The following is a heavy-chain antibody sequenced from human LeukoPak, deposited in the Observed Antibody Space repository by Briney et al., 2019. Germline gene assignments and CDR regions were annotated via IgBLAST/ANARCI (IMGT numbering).Heavy chain of an antibody. D-gene: IGHD1-26*01. CDR1: GFIFSTYG. CDR2: VWYGGNNK. Sequence: TGRSLRLTCAASGFIFSTYGMHWVRQAPGKGLEWLAVVWYGGNNKYYSDSVKGRFTISRDNSKNTLYLQMNSLRAEDTAVYYCAIDGQVGAIGYFDYRGQGILVTVSS. J-gene: IGHJ4*02. CDR3: AIDGQVGAIGYFDY. V-gene: IGHV3-33*01.